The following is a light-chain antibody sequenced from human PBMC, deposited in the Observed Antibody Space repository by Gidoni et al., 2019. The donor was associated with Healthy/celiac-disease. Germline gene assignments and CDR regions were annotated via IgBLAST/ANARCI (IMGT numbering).Light chain of an antibody. CDR1: SSDVGGYNY. Sequence: PGQSLTISCTGTSSDVGGYNYVSWYQQHPGKAPKLMIYDVSNRPSGVSNRFSGSKSGNTASLTISGLQAEDEADYYCSSYTSSSTLVYVFGTGTKVTVL. J-gene: IGLJ1*01. CDR3: SSYTSSSTLVYV. V-gene: IGLV2-14*04. CDR2: DVS.